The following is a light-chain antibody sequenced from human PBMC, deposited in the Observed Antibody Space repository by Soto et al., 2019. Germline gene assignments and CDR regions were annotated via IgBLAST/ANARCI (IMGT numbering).Light chain of an antibody. CDR1: SSDVGSYNF. CDR3: CSYAGSSTWV. CDR2: EGS. Sequence: QSALTQPASVSGSPGQSLTISCTGTSSDVGSYNFVSWYQQHPGKAPKRMIYEGSKRPSGVSNRFSGSKSGNTASLTISGLQAEDEADYYCCSYAGSSTWVFVGGTKLTVL. J-gene: IGLJ3*02. V-gene: IGLV2-23*01.